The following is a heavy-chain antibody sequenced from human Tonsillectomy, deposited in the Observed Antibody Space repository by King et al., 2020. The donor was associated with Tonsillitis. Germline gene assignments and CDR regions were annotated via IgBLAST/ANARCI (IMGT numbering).Heavy chain of an antibody. D-gene: IGHD3-3*01. J-gene: IGHJ4*02. CDR2: IYYSGST. CDR3: ATLRFLEWLFSWGIFNY. CDR1: GGSISSSSYY. Sequence: QLQESGPGLVKPSETLSLTCTVSGGSISSSSYYWGWIRQPPGKGLEWIGSIYYSGSTYYNPSLKSRVTISVDTSKNQFSLKLSSVTAADTAVYYCATLRFLEWLFSWGIFNYWGQGTLVTVSS. V-gene: IGHV4-39*01.